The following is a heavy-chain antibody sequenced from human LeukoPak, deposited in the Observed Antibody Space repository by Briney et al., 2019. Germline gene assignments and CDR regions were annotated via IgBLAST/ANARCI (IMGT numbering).Heavy chain of an antibody. D-gene: IGHD6-13*01. CDR2: INPNSGGT. J-gene: IGHJ4*02. CDR3: ARDLTGAAAGTEGDY. CDR1: GYTFTGYY. V-gene: IGHV1-2*02. Sequence: ASVKVSCKASGYTFTGYYMHWLRQAPGQGLEWMGWINPNSGGTNYAQKFQGRVTMTRDTSISTAYMELSRLRSDDTAVYYCARDLTGAAAGTEGDYWGQGTLVTVSS.